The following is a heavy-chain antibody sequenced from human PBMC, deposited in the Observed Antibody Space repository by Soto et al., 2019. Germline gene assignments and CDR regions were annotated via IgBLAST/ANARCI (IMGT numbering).Heavy chain of an antibody. Sequence: QVQLVQSGAEVKKPGASVNVSCKTSGYTFTSYAINWVRQAPGQRLEWMGWINADNGNTKYSQKFQGRVTITRDTSASTADMELSSLRSEDTAIYYCARDVFSSAWPYYMDVWGKGTTVTVSS. CDR2: INADNGNT. D-gene: IGHD6-19*01. V-gene: IGHV1-3*01. CDR3: ARDVFSSAWPYYMDV. J-gene: IGHJ6*03. CDR1: GYTFTSYA.